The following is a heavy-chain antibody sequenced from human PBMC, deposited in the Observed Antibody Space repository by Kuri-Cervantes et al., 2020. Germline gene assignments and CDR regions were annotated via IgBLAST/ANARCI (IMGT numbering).Heavy chain of an antibody. CDR1: GYSISSGYY. CDR2: IYHSGST. J-gene: IGHJ5*02. D-gene: IGHD1-26*01. V-gene: IGHV4-38-2*01. Sequence: GSLRLSCAVSGYSISSGYYWGWIRQPPGKGLEWIGSIYHSGSTYYNPSLKSRVTISVDTSKNQFSLKLSSVTAADTAVYYCARGEVGATEWFDPWGQGTLVTVSS. CDR3: ARGEVGATEWFDP.